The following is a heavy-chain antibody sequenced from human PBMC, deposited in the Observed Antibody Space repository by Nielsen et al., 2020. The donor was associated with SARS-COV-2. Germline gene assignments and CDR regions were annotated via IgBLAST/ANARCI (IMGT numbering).Heavy chain of an antibody. CDR2: ISYDGSNK. V-gene: IGHV3-30*18. Sequence: GGSLRLSCAASGFTFSSYGMHWVRQAPGKGLEWVAVISYDGSNKYYADSVKGRFTISRDNSKNTLYLQMNSLRAEDTAVYYCAKAVTMIVQASYYGMDVWGQGTTVTVSS. J-gene: IGHJ6*02. CDR3: AKAVTMIVQASYYGMDV. CDR1: GFTFSSYG. D-gene: IGHD3-22*01.